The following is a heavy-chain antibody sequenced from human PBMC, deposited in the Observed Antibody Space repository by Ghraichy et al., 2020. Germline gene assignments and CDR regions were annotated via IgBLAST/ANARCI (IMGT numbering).Heavy chain of an antibody. CDR1: GYTLTELS. CDR3: ATLEVGATNVDY. Sequence: ASVKVSCKVSGYTLTELSMHWVRQAPGKGLEWMGGFDPEDGETIYAQKFQGRVTMTEDTSTDTAYMELSSLRSEDTAVYYCATLEVGATNVDYWGQGTLVTVSS. D-gene: IGHD1-26*01. CDR2: FDPEDGET. V-gene: IGHV1-24*01. J-gene: IGHJ4*02.